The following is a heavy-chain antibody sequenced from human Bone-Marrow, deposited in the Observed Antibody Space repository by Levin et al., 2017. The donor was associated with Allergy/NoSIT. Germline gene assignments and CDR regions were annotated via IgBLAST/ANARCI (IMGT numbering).Heavy chain of an antibody. CDR3: ARFHGYDFDY. Sequence: SQTLSLTCTVSGGSISGGGYYWSWIRQHPGKGLEWIGYIYYSGNTYYNPSLKSRVIISVVTPKNQLSLKLTSVTVADTAVYYCARFHGYDFDYWGQGTLVTVSS. CDR1: GGSISGGGYY. J-gene: IGHJ4*02. CDR2: IYYSGNT. V-gene: IGHV4-31*03. D-gene: IGHD5-12*01.